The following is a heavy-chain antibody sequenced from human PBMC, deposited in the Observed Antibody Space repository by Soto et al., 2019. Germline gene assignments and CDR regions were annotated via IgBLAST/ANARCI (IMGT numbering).Heavy chain of an antibody. CDR1: GGSFSGYC. CDR3: ARCAVAGAKYNWFDP. CDR2: INHSGST. D-gene: IGHD6-19*01. V-gene: IGHV4-34*01. J-gene: IGHJ5*02. Sequence: SETLSLTCAVYGGSFSGYCWSWIRQPPGKGLEWIGEINHSGSTNYNPSLKSRVTISVDTSKNQFSLKLSSVTAADTAVYYCARCAVAGAKYNWFDPWGQGTLVTVSS.